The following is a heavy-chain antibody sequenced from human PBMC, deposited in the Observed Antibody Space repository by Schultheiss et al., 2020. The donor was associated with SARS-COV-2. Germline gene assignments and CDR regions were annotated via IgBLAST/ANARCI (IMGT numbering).Heavy chain of an antibody. CDR2: IIPIFGTA. CDR3: ATLGRLTEGYNF. D-gene: IGHD5-24*01. V-gene: IGHV1-69*13. CDR1: GGTFSSYA. J-gene: IGHJ3*01. Sequence: SVKVSCKASGGTFSSYAISWVRHAPGQGLEWMGGIIPIFGTANYAQKFQGRVTITADESTSTAYMELSRLRSDDTALYYCATLGRLTEGYNFWGRGTMVTFS.